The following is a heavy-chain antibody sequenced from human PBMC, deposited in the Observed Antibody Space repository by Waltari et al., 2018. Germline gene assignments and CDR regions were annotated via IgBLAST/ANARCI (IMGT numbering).Heavy chain of an antibody. Sequence: VQLVESGGGLVHPVGSLRLSCAASGVTFSALWMSWVRQAPGKGLEWVANIKQDGSDKYYVESVKGRFTISRDNANNLLFLQMNSLRVDDTALYYCSSMDFWGKGTTVIVSS. V-gene: IGHV3-7*01. CDR1: GVTFSALW. CDR3: SSMDF. J-gene: IGHJ6*03. CDR2: IKQDGSDK.